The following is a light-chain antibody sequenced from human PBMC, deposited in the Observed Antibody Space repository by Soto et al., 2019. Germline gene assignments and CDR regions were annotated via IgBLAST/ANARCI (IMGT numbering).Light chain of an antibody. J-gene: IGLJ1*01. V-gene: IGLV2-23*02. CDR1: SSDVGSYNL. CDR3: CSYAGSSTFV. Sequence: QSALTQPASVSGSPGQSITISCTGTSSDVGSYNLVSWYQQHPGTAPKLMIYEVSKRPSGVSNRFSGSKSGNTASLTISGLQAEDEADYYCCSYAGSSTFVFGTGTKSPS. CDR2: EVS.